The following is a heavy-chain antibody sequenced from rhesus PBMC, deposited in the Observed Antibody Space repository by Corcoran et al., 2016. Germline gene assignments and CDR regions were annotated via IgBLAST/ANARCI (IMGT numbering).Heavy chain of an antibody. CDR3: AREGYCSSTYCSDAFDF. D-gene: IGHD2-15*01. CDR2: IYSSNGNT. V-gene: IGHV4S7*01. Sequence: QVQLQESGPGLLKPSDTLSLTCAVSGGSISGGYGWGWIRPPPGKGLEWIGSIYSSNGNTYYNPSLKSRVTMSTDTSKNQFSLKLSSVTAADTAVYYCAREGYCSSTYCSDAFDFWGQGLRVTVSS. J-gene: IGHJ3*01. CDR1: GGSISGGYG.